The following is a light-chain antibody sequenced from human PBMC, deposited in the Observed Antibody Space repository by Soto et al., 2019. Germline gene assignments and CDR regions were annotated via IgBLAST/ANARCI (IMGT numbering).Light chain of an antibody. CDR3: RKYNSAPLT. J-gene: IGKJ4*01. V-gene: IGKV1-27*01. Sequence: DIQMTQSPSSLSASVGDRVTITCRASQGISTYLAWYQQKPGKVPKLLIYAASTLQSGVPSRFSGSGSGTDFTLTISSLPPEDVATYYCRKYNSAPLTFGGGTKVEIK. CDR1: QGISTY. CDR2: AAS.